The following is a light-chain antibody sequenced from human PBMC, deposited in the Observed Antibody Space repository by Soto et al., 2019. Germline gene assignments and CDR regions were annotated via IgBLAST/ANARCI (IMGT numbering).Light chain of an antibody. J-gene: IGLJ3*02. Sequence: QTVVTQPPSASGTPGQRVTISCSGSSSNIGSNYVYWYQQIPGTAPKLLIYRNNQRPSGVPDRFSGSSSGTSASLAISGLRSEDEADYYCASWDGSLSGRVFGGGTKLTVL. V-gene: IGLV1-47*01. CDR2: RNN. CDR3: ASWDGSLSGRV. CDR1: SSNIGSNY.